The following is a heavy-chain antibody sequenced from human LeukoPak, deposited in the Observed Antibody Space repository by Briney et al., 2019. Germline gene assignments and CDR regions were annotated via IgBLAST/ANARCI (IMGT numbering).Heavy chain of an antibody. J-gene: IGHJ4*02. Sequence: PGGSLRDSCAASGYTFTRSDMSWVPQAPGEGLEWVSNIGSRRDTISYVDPVKGRFTIARDNAKNSLCLQMNSLRAEDTAIYCGARCGHHVFDFWGQGTLVTVSS. CDR1: GYTFTRSD. D-gene: IGHD1-26*01. V-gene: IGHV3-48*03. CDR3: ARCGHHVFDF. CDR2: IGSRRDTI.